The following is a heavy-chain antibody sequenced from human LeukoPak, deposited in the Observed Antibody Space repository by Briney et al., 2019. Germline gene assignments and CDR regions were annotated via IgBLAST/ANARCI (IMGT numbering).Heavy chain of an antibody. D-gene: IGHD2-15*01. Sequence: GGSLRLSCAASGFTFSIYWMNWVRQAPGKGLEWVANIKDDGSEKHYVDSVKGRFTISRDNAKNSLYLQMNSLRAEDTAVYYCASGGCSGGSCFWGQGTLVTVSS. CDR1: GFTFSIYW. V-gene: IGHV3-7*01. J-gene: IGHJ4*02. CDR2: IKDDGSEK. CDR3: ASGGCSGGSCF.